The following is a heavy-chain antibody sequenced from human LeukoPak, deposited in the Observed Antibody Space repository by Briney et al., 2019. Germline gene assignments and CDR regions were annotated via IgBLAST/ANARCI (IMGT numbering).Heavy chain of an antibody. CDR2: ISYDGGNE. V-gene: IGHV3-30*04. D-gene: IGHD3-10*01. J-gene: IGHJ4*02. CDR3: IRSRSGSYGYFDY. Sequence: GRSLRLSCAASGFTFSSYVMHWVRQAPGKGLEWVAIISYDGGNEYYADSVKGRFTISRDNSKNTLYLQMNSLRAEDTAVYYCIRSRSGSYGYFDYWGQGTLVTVSS. CDR1: GFTFSSYV.